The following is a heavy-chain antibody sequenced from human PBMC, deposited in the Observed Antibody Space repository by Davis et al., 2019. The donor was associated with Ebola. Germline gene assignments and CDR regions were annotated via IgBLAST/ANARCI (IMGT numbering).Heavy chain of an antibody. CDR1: GGPFRGYY. CDR3: ARGGKYGSGSSYWYFDL. Sequence: SQTLSLTCGVYGGPFRGYYWSWIRPPPGKGLEWIGEINHSGSTNYNPSLWGRVSISVETSKTQFSLRLTSVITADTAIYYCARGGKYGSGSSYWYFDLWGRGNLVTVSS. D-gene: IGHD3-10*01. J-gene: IGHJ2*01. CDR2: INHSGST. V-gene: IGHV4-34*01.